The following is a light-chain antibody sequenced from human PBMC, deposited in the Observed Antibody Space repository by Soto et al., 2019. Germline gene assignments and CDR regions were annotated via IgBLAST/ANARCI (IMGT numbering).Light chain of an antibody. V-gene: IGKV1-5*03. Sequence: DIQMTQSPPSLSASVGDRLTITCRASQTISSWLAWYQQKPGKAPKLLIYKASTLKSGVPSRFSGSGSGTEFTLTISSLQPDDFATYYCQHYNSYSEAFGQGTKVDIK. CDR1: QTISSW. J-gene: IGKJ1*01. CDR3: QHYNSYSEA. CDR2: KAS.